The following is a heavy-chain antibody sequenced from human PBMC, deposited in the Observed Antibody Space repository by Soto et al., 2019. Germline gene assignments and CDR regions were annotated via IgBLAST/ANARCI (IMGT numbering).Heavy chain of an antibody. Sequence: PGGSLRLSCAASGFTFSSYAMSWVRQAPGKGLEWVSAISGSGGSTYYADSVKGRFTISRDNSKNTLYLQMNSLRAEDTAVYYCAKDLRSGYSYGRINTFDYWGQGTLVTVSS. J-gene: IGHJ4*02. V-gene: IGHV3-23*01. CDR1: GFTFSSYA. D-gene: IGHD5-18*01. CDR3: AKDLRSGYSYGRINTFDY. CDR2: ISGSGGST.